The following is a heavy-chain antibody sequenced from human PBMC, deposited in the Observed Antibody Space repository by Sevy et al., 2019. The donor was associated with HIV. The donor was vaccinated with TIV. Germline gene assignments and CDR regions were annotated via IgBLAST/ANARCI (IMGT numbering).Heavy chain of an antibody. Sequence: GGSLRLSCAASGFTFSDYYMSWIRQAPGKGLEWVSYISSSGSTIYYADSVKGQFTISRDNAKNSLYLQMNSLRAEDTAVYYCARGIVDFWSGSSNRGYSYGVGDAFDIWGQGTMVTVSS. V-gene: IGHV3-11*01. CDR2: ISSSGSTI. CDR1: GFTFSDYY. CDR3: ARGIVDFWSGSSNRGYSYGVGDAFDI. J-gene: IGHJ3*02. D-gene: IGHD3-3*01.